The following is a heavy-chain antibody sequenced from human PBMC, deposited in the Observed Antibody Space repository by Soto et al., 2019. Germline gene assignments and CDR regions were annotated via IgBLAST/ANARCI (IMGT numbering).Heavy chain of an antibody. CDR3: SNDYGDYGAFDI. CDR2: LIPIFGTA. V-gene: IGHV1-69*06. J-gene: IGHJ3*02. D-gene: IGHD4-17*01. CDR1: GGTFSSYA. Sequence: QVQLVQSGAEVKKPGSSVKVSCKASGGTFSSYAISWVRQAPGQGLEWMGGLIPIFGTANYAQKFQGRVTITADKATSTAYMELSSLRSEDTAVYYCSNDYGDYGAFDIWGQGTMVTVSS.